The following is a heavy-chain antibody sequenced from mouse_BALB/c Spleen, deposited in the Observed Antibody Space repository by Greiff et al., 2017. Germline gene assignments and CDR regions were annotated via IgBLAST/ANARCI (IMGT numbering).Heavy chain of an antibody. D-gene: IGHD1-2*01. CDR3: ARSLNYYGTDYAMDY. Sequence: DVKLQESGGGLVQPGGSRKLSCAASGFTFSSFGMHWVRQAPEKGLEWVAYISSGSSTIYYADTVKGRFTISRDNPKNTLFLQMTSLRSEDTAMYYCARSLNYYGTDYAMDYWGKGTSVTVSS. J-gene: IGHJ4*01. CDR1: GFTFSSFG. CDR2: ISSGSSTI. V-gene: IGHV5-17*02.